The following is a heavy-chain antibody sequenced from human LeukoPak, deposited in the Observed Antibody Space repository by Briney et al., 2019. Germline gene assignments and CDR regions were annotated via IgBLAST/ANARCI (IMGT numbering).Heavy chain of an antibody. Sequence: GGSLRLSCAPSGLTFSSCGMSCVRQGPGKRLEWGSTVNETGRNPHSADPVKGQFTISRDNSKITLPLQMNSLRAGDTALYYCAKGDGGSYPIDYWGQGTLVIVSS. V-gene: IGHV3-23*01. D-gene: IGHD6-19*01. CDR1: GLTFSSCG. J-gene: IGHJ4*02. CDR2: VNETGRNP. CDR3: AKGDGGSYPIDY.